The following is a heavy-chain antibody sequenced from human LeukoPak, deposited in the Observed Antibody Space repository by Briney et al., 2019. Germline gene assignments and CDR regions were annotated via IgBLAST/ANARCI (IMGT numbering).Heavy chain of an antibody. Sequence: GASVKVSCKASGGTFSSYAISWVRQAPGQGLEWMGGIIPIFGTANYAQKFQGRVTITTDESTSTAYMELSSLRSEDTAVYYCAREGTMVRGVIHYYFDHWGQGTLVTVSS. CDR2: IIPIFGTA. V-gene: IGHV1-69*05. D-gene: IGHD3-10*01. CDR1: GGTFSSYA. J-gene: IGHJ4*02. CDR3: AREGTMVRGVIHYYFDH.